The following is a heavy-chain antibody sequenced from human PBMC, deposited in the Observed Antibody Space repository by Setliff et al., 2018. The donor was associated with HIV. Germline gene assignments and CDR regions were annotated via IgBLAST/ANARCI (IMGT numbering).Heavy chain of an antibody. CDR2: IIPIFGTA. D-gene: IGHD3-3*01. CDR1: GGTFSGYA. V-gene: IGHV1-69*13. J-gene: IGHJ6*03. Sequence: SVMVSCKASGGTFSGYAISWVRQAPGQGLELMGGIIPIFGTANYAQKFQGRVTITADESTSTAYMELSSLRSEDTAVYYCARGEKRFLEWLPLDYYYYYYMDVWGKGITVTVSS. CDR3: ARGEKRFLEWLPLDYYYYYYMDV.